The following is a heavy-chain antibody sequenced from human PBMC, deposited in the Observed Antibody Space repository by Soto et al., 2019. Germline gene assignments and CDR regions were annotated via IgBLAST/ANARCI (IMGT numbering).Heavy chain of an antibody. CDR2: IYYSGST. V-gene: IGHV4-31*03. J-gene: IGHJ3*02. CDR3: AALYSSSSVGAFDI. Sequence: QVQLQESGPGLVKPSQTLSLTCTVSGGSISSGGYYWSWIRQHPGKGLEWIGYIYYSGSTYYNPSLTSRVTISVDTSKNQFSLKLSSVTAADTAVYYCAALYSSSSVGAFDIWGQGTMVTVSS. CDR1: GGSISSGGYY. D-gene: IGHD6-6*01.